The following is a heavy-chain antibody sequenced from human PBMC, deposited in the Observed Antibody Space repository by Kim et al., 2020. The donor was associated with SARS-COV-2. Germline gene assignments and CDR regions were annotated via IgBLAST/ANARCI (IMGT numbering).Heavy chain of an antibody. CDR3: ARRATWKDGMDV. J-gene: IGHJ6*02. CDR2: TYYRSKWYN. V-gene: IGHV6-1*01. Sequence: SQTLSLTCAISGDSVASNSASWVWIRQTPSRGPEYLGRTYYRSKWYNDYAGSVKGRITINPDTSKNQFSLQLNSVTPEDMAVYYCARRATWKDGMDVWGQGTTVTVSS. D-gene: IGHD1-1*01. CDR1: GDSVASNSAS.